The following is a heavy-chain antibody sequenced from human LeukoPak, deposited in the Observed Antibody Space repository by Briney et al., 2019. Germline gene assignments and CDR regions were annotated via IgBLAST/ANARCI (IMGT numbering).Heavy chain of an antibody. Sequence: GGSLRLSCAASGLTFSSSAMSWVRQAPGKGLEWVSNISGSGSGGSTYYADSAKGRFTISRDNSKNTLYLQMNSLRAEDTAVYYCAKSGYNRFDYWGQGTLVTVSS. V-gene: IGHV3-23*01. CDR1: GLTFSSSA. CDR2: ISGSGSGGST. D-gene: IGHD5-24*01. J-gene: IGHJ4*02. CDR3: AKSGYNRFDY.